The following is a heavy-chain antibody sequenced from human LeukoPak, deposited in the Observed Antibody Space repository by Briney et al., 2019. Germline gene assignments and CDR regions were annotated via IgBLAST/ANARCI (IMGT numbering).Heavy chain of an antibody. D-gene: IGHD3-9*01. CDR1: GGSISSYY. CDR3: ARGLTGLTVV. V-gene: IGHV4-59*01. J-gene: IGHJ4*02. CDR2: IYYSGST. Sequence: PSETLPLTCTVSGGSISSYYWSWIRQPPGKGLEWIGYIYYSGSTNYNPSLKSRVTISVDTSKNQFSLKLSSVTAADTAVYYCARGLTGLTVVWGQGTLVTVSS.